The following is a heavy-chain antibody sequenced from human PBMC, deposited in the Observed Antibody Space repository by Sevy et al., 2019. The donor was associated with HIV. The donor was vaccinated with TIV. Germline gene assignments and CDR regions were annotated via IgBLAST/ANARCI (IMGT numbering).Heavy chain of an antibody. CDR2: RNEDGSTK. CDR3: VRALLKADSL. V-gene: IGHV3-7*01. CDR1: GFNIRAHW. D-gene: IGHD1-26*01. Sequence: GGSLRLSCTASGFNIRAHWMLWVRRAPGKGLEWVATRNEDGSTKYYLDSVKGRFTISRDNAENSAFLQMNSLRVEDTAVYYCVRALLKADSLWGQGTLVTVSS. J-gene: IGHJ4*02.